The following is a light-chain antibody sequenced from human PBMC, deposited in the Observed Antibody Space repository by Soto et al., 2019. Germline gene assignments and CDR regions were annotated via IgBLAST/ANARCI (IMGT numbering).Light chain of an antibody. V-gene: IGKV3D-20*02. CDR3: QQRSNWPT. Sequence: EVVLTQSPGTLSLSPGERATLSCRAGQSVSSRFLAWYQHKRGQAPRLLIYGASRRATGIPDRFSGTGSGTDFTLTISRLEPEDFAVYYCQQRSNWPTFGQGTRLEIK. CDR1: QSVSSRF. J-gene: IGKJ5*01. CDR2: GAS.